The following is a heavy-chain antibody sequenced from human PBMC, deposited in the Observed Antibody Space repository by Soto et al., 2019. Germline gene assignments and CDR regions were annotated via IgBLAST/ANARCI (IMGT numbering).Heavy chain of an antibody. CDR1: GGTFSNYG. CDR2: IIPMFGTS. CDR3: ARDRTSTRVDRYSSMDV. D-gene: IGHD2-2*01. V-gene: IGHV1-69*01. Sequence: QVQLVQSGAEVKKPGSSVKVSCKASGGTFSNYGISWVRQAPGQGLEWMGGIIPMFGTSNYAQKFQGRVTITADASTSTAYMELSSLRSEDTAVYYCARDRTSTRVDRYSSMDVWGQGTTVTVSS. J-gene: IGHJ6*02.